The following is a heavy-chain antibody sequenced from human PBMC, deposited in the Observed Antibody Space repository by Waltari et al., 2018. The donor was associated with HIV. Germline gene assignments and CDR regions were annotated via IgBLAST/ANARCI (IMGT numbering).Heavy chain of an antibody. Sequence: EVQLVESGGGLVKPGGSLRLSCAASGVSFRDVWLNWVRQAPGQGLELGGQIKSKTEGWTTDYAAPVKGRFTISRDDSKNMLFLEMNSLNTDDTASYYCTVGKSSGYYWGQGTLVTVSS. CDR3: TVGKSSGYY. J-gene: IGHJ4*02. CDR1: GVSFRDVW. V-gene: IGHV3-15*01. CDR2: IKSKTEGWTT. D-gene: IGHD3-22*01.